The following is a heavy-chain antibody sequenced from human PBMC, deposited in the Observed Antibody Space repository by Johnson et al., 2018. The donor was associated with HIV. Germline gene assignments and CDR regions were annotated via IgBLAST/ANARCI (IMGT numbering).Heavy chain of an antibody. CDR1: GFSFSPYA. CDR3: ARVPGTTELDAVDS. CDR2: ISGSGTDT. D-gene: IGHD1-7*01. V-gene: IGHV3-23*04. J-gene: IGHJ3*02. Sequence: VQLVESGGGLVQPGGSLRLSCAASGFSFSPYAMTWVRPAPGKGLAWVSTISGSGTDTYYADSVKGRFTISRDNSKNTLYLQMNSLRAEDTAVYYCARVPGTTELDAVDSWGQGTMVTVSS.